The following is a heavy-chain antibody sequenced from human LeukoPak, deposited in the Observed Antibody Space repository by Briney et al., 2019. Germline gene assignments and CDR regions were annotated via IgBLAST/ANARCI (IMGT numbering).Heavy chain of an antibody. Sequence: GRSLRLSCAASGFTFSSYAMHWVRQAPGKGLEWVAVISYDGSNKYYADSVKGRFTISRDNSKNTLYLQMNSLRAEDTAVYYCARAPTPTYSSSWYDYYYYYGMDVWGQGTTVTVSS. CDR2: ISYDGSNK. J-gene: IGHJ6*02. CDR1: GFTFSSYA. D-gene: IGHD6-13*01. V-gene: IGHV3-30-3*01. CDR3: ARAPTPTYSSSWYDYYYYYGMDV.